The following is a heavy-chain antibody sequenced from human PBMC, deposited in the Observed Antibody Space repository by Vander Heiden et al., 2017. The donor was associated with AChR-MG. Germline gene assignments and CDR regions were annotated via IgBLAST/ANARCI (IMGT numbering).Heavy chain of an antibody. Sequence: QVPLVQSGAEVKKPGASVKVSCQASGYTFTNYDLNWVRQAPGQGLEWIGRLTPNSGSTAFSQNFQGRVTMTMNTSLSTIYLELNSLRSEDTALYFCARYDFSAAGPAAFDIWGQGTKVTVSS. CDR1: GYTFTNYD. V-gene: IGHV1-8*01. D-gene: IGHD3-3*01. CDR3: ARYDFSAAGPAAFDI. J-gene: IGHJ3*02. CDR2: LTPNSGST.